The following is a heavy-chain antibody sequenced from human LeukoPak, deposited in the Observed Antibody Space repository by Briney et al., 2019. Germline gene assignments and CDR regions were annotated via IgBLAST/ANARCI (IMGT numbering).Heavy chain of an antibody. CDR3: ARSFSGSREY. J-gene: IGHJ4*02. CDR2: INTNGGRT. V-gene: IGHV3-74*01. CDR1: GFTLSDYW. Sequence: PGGSLRLSCAASGFTLSDYWVHWVRQAPGKGLVWVSRINTNGGRTDYADSVKGRFTISRDNAKNTVSLQMNSLRAEDTAVYYCARSFSGSREYWGQGTRVTVSS. D-gene: IGHD5-24*01.